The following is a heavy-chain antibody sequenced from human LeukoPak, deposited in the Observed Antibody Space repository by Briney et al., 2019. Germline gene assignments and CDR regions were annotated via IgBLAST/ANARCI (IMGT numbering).Heavy chain of an antibody. V-gene: IGHV4-34*01. Sequence: SETLSLTCAVYGGSFSGYYWSWIRQPPGKGLEWIGEINHSGSTNYNPSLKSRVTISVDTSKNQFSLKLSSVTAADTAVYYCARVYYSSSYDYWYFDLWGRGTLVTVSS. CDR3: ARVYYSSSYDYWYFDL. J-gene: IGHJ2*01. CDR2: INHSGST. D-gene: IGHD6-13*01. CDR1: GGSFSGYY.